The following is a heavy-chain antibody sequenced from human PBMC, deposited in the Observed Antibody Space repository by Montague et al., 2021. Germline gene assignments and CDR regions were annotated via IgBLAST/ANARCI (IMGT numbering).Heavy chain of an antibody. V-gene: IGHV3-30-3*01. CDR3: ARSLTSGFLAEYFQH. J-gene: IGHJ1*01. CDR2: ISYDGSNK. Sequence: SLRLSWPASGFTFSSYAMHWVRQAPGKGLGWVAVISYDGSNKYYADSVKGRFTISRGNSKNTLYLQMNSLRAEDTAVYYCARSLTSGFLAEYFQHWGQGTLVTVSS. D-gene: IGHD6-19*01. CDR1: GFTFSSYA.